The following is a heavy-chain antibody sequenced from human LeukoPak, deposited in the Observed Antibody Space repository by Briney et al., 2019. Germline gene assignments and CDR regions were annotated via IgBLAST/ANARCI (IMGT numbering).Heavy chain of an antibody. Sequence: PGGSLRLSCAASGFSFSSYIVNWVRQAPGKGLEWVSSISRSSSDIYYTDSVKGRFTISRDNAKNSLYLQMNSLRAEDTAVYYCARDGYYYNGMDVWGQGTTVTVSS. V-gene: IGHV3-21*01. J-gene: IGHJ6*02. CDR1: GFSFSSYI. CDR3: ARDGYYYNGMDV. CDR2: ISRSSSDI.